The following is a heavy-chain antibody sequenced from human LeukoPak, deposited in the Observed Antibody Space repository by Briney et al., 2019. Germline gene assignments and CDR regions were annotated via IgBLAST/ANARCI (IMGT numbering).Heavy chain of an antibody. V-gene: IGHV3-73*01. J-gene: IGHJ4*02. CDR3: AKDLSWD. CDR1: GFTFSGSA. D-gene: IGHD6-13*01. CDR2: IRSKANSYAT. Sequence: PGGSLRLSCAASGFTFSGSAMHWVRQASGKGLEWVGRIRSKANSYATAYAASVKGRFTISRDDSKNTAYLQMNSLRAEDTAVYYCAKDLSWDWGQGTLVTVSS.